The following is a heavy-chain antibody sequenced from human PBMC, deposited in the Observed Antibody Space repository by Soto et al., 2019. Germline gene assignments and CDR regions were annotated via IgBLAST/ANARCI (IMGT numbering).Heavy chain of an antibody. CDR2: ISGSGGST. CDR3: AKDRGYSGYDSLDY. D-gene: IGHD5-12*01. V-gene: IGHV3-23*01. CDR1: GFTFSSYA. Sequence: EVQLLESVGGLVQPGGSLRLYCVVSGFTFSSYAMSWVRQAPGKGLEWVSAISGSGGSTYYADSVKGRFTISRDNSKNTLYLQMNSLRAEDTAVYYCAKDRGYSGYDSLDYWGQGTLVTVSS. J-gene: IGHJ4*02.